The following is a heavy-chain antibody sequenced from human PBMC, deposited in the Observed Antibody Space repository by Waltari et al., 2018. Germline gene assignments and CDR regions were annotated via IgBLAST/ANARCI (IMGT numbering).Heavy chain of an antibody. CDR3: ARGFVFWSGYSTY. V-gene: IGHV4-34*01. D-gene: IGHD3-3*01. CDR2: INHSGST. Sequence: QVQLQQWGAGLLKPSETLSLNCAVYGGSFSGYYWRWIRQPPGKGLEWIGEINHSGSTNYNPSLKSRVTISVDTAKNQFSLKLSSVTAADTAVYYCARGFVFWSGYSTYWGQGTLVTVSS. CDR1: GGSFSGYY. J-gene: IGHJ4*02.